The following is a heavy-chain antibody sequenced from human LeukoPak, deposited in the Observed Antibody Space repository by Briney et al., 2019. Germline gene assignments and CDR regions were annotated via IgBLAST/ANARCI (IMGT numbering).Heavy chain of an antibody. J-gene: IGHJ4*02. D-gene: IGHD2-15*01. CDR2: IYYSGST. CDR1: GGSLSSFY. V-gene: IGHV4-59*08. Sequence: SETPSLTCTVSGGSLSSFYWSWIRQPPRKGREWIGYIYYSGSTDYNPSLKRRVTISVDTSKHQSSLKLSSVTAADAAVYYCARLEPDCSGGSCYSHFDYWGQGTLVTVSS. CDR3: ARLEPDCSGGSCYSHFDY.